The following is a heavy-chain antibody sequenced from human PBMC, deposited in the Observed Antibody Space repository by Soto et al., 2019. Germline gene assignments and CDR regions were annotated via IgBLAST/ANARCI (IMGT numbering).Heavy chain of an antibody. V-gene: IGHV2-5*02. D-gene: IGHD4-17*01. CDR1: GFSLTTTSMG. CDR3: AHAGDYDLLSFDH. CDR2: IYWDDDQ. Sequence: QITLKESGPPLVIPAQTLTLTCDFSGFSLTTTSMGVAWIRQPPGKALEWLALIYWDDDQRYSTSLKDRLPISKDTSRRRVVLTISNMNPEDTGTYFCAHAGDYDLLSFDHWGPGTLVTVSS. J-gene: IGHJ4*02.